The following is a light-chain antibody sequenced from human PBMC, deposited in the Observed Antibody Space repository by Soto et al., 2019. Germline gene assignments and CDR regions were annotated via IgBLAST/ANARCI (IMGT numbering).Light chain of an antibody. CDR3: QKYSSAHSWT. Sequence: DVQMTQSPSSLSASVGDRVTITCRASQGITTYLAWYQQKAGKPPQLLIYGASFLRSGVPSRFSGSGSGTDFTLTISSLQPEDVGTYYCQKYSSAHSWTFGQGTKVQI. V-gene: IGKV1-27*01. CDR2: GAS. CDR1: QGITTY. J-gene: IGKJ1*01.